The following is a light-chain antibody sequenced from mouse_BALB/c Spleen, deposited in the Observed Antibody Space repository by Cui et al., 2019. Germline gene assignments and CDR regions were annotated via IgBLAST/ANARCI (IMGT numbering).Light chain of an antibody. V-gene: IGKV14-111*01. Sequence: DIKMTQSPSSMYASLGERVTITCKASQDINSYLSWFQQKPGKSPKTLIYRANRLVDGVPSRFSGSGSGQDYSLTLSSLEYEDMGIYYCLQYDEFPFTFGSGTKLEIK. CDR1: QDINSY. CDR3: LQYDEFPFT. CDR2: RAN. J-gene: IGKJ4*01.